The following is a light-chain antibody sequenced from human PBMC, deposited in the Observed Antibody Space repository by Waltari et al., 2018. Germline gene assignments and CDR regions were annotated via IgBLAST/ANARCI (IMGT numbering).Light chain of an antibody. CDR1: TSNIGNNF. CDR2: DDT. CDR3: GSWDSRLSAVL. Sequence: QSVLTQPPSVSAAPGQKVTISCSGTTSNIGNNFVSWYQHLPGTAPKLLIYDDTKRPSGTPDRFSGSKSGTSATLGITGLQTGDETDYFCGSWDSRLSAVLFGGGTKLTVL. J-gene: IGLJ2*01. V-gene: IGLV1-51*01.